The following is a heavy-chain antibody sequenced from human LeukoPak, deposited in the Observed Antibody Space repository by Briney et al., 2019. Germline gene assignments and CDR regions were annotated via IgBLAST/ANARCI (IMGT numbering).Heavy chain of an antibody. V-gene: IGHV3-30*18. CDR3: AKMLFGIYYFDY. CDR1: GFTFSSYG. CDR2: ISYDGSDK. J-gene: IGHJ4*02. Sequence: GGSLRLSCAASGFTFSSYGMHWVRQAPGKGLEWVAVISYDGSDKYYADSVKGRFTISRDNSKNTLYLQMNSLRAEDTAVYYCAKMLFGIYYFDYWGQGTLVTVSS. D-gene: IGHD3/OR15-3a*01.